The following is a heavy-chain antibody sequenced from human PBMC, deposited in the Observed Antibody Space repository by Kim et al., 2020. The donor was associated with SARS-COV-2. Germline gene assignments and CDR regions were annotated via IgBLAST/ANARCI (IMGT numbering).Heavy chain of an antibody. CDR2: ISSSSSYI. J-gene: IGHJ5*02. CDR1: GFTFSSYS. D-gene: IGHD6-13*01. Sequence: GGSLRLSCAVSGFTFSSYSMNWVRQAPGKGLEWVSSISSSSSYIYYADSVKGRFTISRDNAKNSLYLQMNSLRAEDTAVYYCARVRMAAAGKRWFDPWGQGTLVTVSS. V-gene: IGHV3-21*01. CDR3: ARVRMAAAGKRWFDP.